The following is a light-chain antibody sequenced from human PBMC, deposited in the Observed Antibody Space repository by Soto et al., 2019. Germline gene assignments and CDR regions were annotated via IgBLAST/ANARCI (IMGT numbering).Light chain of an antibody. CDR2: AAS. CDR3: QQLNSYPLT. J-gene: IGKJ5*01. CDR1: QGISSY. Sequence: IQLTQSPSFLSASVGDRVTITCRASQGISSYLAWYQQKPGKAPKLLIYAASTLQSGVPSRFSGSGSGTEFTLTISSLQPEDFATYYCQQLNSYPLTFGQGTRLEI. V-gene: IGKV1-9*01.